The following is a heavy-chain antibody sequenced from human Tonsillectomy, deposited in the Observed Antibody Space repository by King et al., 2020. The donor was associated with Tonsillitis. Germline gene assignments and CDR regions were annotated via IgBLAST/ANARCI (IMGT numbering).Heavy chain of an antibody. CDR1: GFIFSAFG. J-gene: IGHJ4*02. V-gene: IGHV3-30*03. CDR3: ARDQLTGWNLGYYFDY. CDR2: ISYDATNK. Sequence: VQLVESGGGVVQPGRFLRLSCAASGFIFSAFGMHWVRQAPGKGLEWVAVISYDATNKYYADSVKGRFTISRDNSKNTLFLQMDSLRVEDTAVYYCARDQLTGWNLGYYFDYWGQGSLVTVSS. D-gene: IGHD1-1*01.